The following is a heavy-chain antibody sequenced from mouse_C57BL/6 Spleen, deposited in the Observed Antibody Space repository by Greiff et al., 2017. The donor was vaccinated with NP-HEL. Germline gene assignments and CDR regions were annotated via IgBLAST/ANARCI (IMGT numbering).Heavy chain of an antibody. CDR3: APFYGSSYDAMDY. CDR1: GFNIKDYY. J-gene: IGHJ4*01. V-gene: IGHV14-2*01. D-gene: IGHD1-1*01. Sequence: EVQVVESGAELVKPGASVKLSCTASGFNIKDYYMHWVKQRTEQGLEWIGRIDPEDGETKYAPKFQGKATITADTSSNTAYLQLSSLTSEDTAVYYCAPFYGSSYDAMDYWGQGTSVTVSS. CDR2: IDPEDGET.